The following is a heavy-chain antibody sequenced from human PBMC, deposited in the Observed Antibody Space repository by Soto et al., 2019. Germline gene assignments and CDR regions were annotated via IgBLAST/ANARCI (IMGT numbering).Heavy chain of an antibody. J-gene: IGHJ6*02. V-gene: IGHV1-8*01. D-gene: IGHD5-12*01. Sequence: ASVKVSCKASGYTFASYDINWVRQATGQGLEWMGWMNPNSGSTGYAQKFQGRVTMTRNTSISTAYMELRSLRSDDTAVYYCAREGVAPYYYYGMDVWGQGTPLTVSS. CDR2: MNPNSGST. CDR3: AREGVAPYYYYGMDV. CDR1: GYTFASYD.